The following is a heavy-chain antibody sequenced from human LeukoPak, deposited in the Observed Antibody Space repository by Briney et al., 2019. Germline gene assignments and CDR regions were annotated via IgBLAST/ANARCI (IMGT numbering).Heavy chain of an antibody. V-gene: IGHV4-59*01. CDR2: IYYSGST. J-gene: IGHJ3*02. CDR3: ASSAITMVRGVIIVEAFDI. Sequence: SETLSLTCTVSGGSISSYYWSWIRQPPGKGLEWIGYIYYSGSTNYNPSLKSRVTISVDTSKNQFSLKLSSVTAADTAVYYCASSAITMVRGVIIVEAFDIWGQGTMVTVSS. D-gene: IGHD3-10*01. CDR1: GGSISSYY.